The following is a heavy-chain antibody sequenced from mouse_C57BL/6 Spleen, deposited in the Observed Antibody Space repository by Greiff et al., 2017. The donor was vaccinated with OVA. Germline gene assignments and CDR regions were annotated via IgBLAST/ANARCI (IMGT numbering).Heavy chain of an antibody. CDR2: IWSGGST. D-gene: IGHD2-1*01. J-gene: IGHJ3*01. CDR1: GFSLTSYG. CDR3: ARNYGNYKETWFAY. V-gene: IGHV2-2*01. Sequence: VKLMESGPGLVQPSQSLSITCTVSGFSLTSYGVHWVRQSPGKGLEWLGVIWSGGSTDYNAAFISRLSISKDNSKSQVFFKMNSLQADDTAIYYCARNYGNYKETWFAYWGQGTLVTVSA.